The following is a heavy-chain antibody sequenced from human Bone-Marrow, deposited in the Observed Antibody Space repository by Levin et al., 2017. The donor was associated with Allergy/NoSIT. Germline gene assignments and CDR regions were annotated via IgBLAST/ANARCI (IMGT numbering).Heavy chain of an antibody. D-gene: IGHD1-1*01. Sequence: RSSETLSLTCAVYGGSFSGYYWSWIRQPPGKGLEWIGEINHSGSTNYNPSLKSRVTISVDTSKNQFSLKLSSVTAADTAVYYCARGTKYIPFDYWGQGTLVTVSS. CDR2: INHSGST. J-gene: IGHJ4*02. V-gene: IGHV4-34*01. CDR1: GGSFSGYY. CDR3: ARGTKYIPFDY.